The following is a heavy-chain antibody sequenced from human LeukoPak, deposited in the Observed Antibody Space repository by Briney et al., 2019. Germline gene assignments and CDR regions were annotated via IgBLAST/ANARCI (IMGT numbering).Heavy chain of an antibody. CDR3: SAIVIVPDASAYYHYMDV. D-gene: IGHD2-2*01. CDR2: IRSKANSYAT. Sequence: GGSLRLSCAASGFTFSGSAMHWVRQASGKGLEWVGRIRSKANSYATAYAASLKGRFTISKDDSKNTAYLQMNSLKTEDMAVYFCSAIVIVPDASAYYHYMDVWGKGTTVTVSS. V-gene: IGHV3-73*01. J-gene: IGHJ6*03. CDR1: GFTFSGSA.